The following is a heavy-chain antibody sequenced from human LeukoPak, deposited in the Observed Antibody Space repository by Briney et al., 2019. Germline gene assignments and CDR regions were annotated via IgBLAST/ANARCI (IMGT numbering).Heavy chain of an antibody. V-gene: IGHV4-61*02. CDR2: IYTSGTT. CDR1: GDSISSGDYY. CDR3: AREVASPSYYYYHYMDV. J-gene: IGHJ6*03. D-gene: IGHD5-12*01. Sequence: PSETLSLTCTVSGDSISSGDYYWSWIRQPAGKGLEWIGRIYTSGTTNYNPSLKSRVTMSVDTSKNQFSLKLSSVTAADTAVYYCAREVASPSYYYYHYMDVWGKGTTVTISS.